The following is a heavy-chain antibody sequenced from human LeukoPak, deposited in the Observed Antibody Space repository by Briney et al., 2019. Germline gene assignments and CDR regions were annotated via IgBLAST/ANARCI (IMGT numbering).Heavy chain of an antibody. J-gene: IGHJ4*02. CDR3: AREAVLRFYYFDY. CDR1: GSTFSSYA. D-gene: IGHD3-3*01. V-gene: IGHV3-30-3*01. CDR2: ISYDGSNK. Sequence: GGSLRLSCAASGSTFSSYAMHWVRQAPGKGLEWVAVISYDGSNKYYADSVKGRFTISRDNSKNTLYLQMNSLRAEDTAVYYCAREAVLRFYYFDYWGQGTLVTVSS.